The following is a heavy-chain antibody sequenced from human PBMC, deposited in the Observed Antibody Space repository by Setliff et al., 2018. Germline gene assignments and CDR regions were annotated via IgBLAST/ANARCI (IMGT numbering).Heavy chain of an antibody. V-gene: IGHV1-69*05. CDR3: ARESVVVVTTTNYYYYMDV. J-gene: IGHJ6*03. D-gene: IGHD2-21*02. Sequence: SVKVSCKAPGGTFSKYAIAWVRQAPGQGLEWMGGIMPIFGTTNYARKFQGRVTITTDESTSTGYMELSSLRFEDTAVYYCARESVVVVTTTNYYYYMDVWGEGTTVTVSS. CDR1: GGTFSKYA. CDR2: IMPIFGTT.